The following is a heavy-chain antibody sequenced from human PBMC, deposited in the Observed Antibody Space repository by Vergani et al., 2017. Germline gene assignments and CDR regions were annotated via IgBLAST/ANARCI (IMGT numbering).Heavy chain of an antibody. CDR2: IYYSGST. V-gene: IGHV4-59*01. D-gene: IGHD4-17*01. CDR3: AREGGTVDY. Sequence: QVQLQESGPGLVQPSETLSLTCTVSGGSISSYYWSWIRQPPGKGLEWIGYIYYSGSTNYNPSLKSRVTISVDTSKNQFSLKLSSVTAADTAVYYCAREGGTVDYWGQGTLVTVSS. CDR1: GGSISSYY. J-gene: IGHJ4*02.